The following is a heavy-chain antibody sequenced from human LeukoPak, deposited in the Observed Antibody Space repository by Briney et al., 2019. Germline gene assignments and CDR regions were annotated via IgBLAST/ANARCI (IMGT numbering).Heavy chain of an antibody. J-gene: IGHJ2*01. CDR3: AKAVAGYYWYFDL. Sequence: PGGSLRLSCAASGFTFSGYAMSWVRQAPGKGLEWVSTVSGSGSNTYYADSVKGRFTISRDNSKNTLFLQMNSLRAEDTAVYYCAKAVAGYYWYFDLWGRGTLVTVSS. V-gene: IGHV3-23*01. CDR1: GFTFSGYA. D-gene: IGHD6-19*01. CDR2: VSGSGSNT.